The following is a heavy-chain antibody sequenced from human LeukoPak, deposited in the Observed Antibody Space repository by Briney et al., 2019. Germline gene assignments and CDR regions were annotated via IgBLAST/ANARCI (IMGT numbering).Heavy chain of an antibody. J-gene: IGHJ6*03. D-gene: IGHD3-22*01. Sequence: PSETLSLTCTVSGGSINSYYWSWIRQPPGKGLEWIGEINHSGSTNYNPSLKSRVTISVDTSKNQFSLKLSSVTAADTAVYYCARGRAYYDSSGYYGYYYYYMDVWGKGTTVTVSS. CDR3: ARGRAYYDSSGYYGYYYYYMDV. CDR2: INHSGST. CDR1: GGSINSYY. V-gene: IGHV4-34*01.